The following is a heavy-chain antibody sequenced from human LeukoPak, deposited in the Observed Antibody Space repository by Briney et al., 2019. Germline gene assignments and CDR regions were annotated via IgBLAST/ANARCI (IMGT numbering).Heavy chain of an antibody. CDR1: GGSFSGYY. D-gene: IGHD3-3*01. V-gene: IGHV4-34*01. CDR3: ARVGNYYDFWSGYYYFDY. CDR2: INHSGST. J-gene: IGHJ4*02. Sequence: PSETLSLTCAVYGGSFSGYYWSWIRQPPGKGLEWIGEINHSGSTNYNPSLKSRVTISVDTSKNQFSLKLSSVTAADTAVYYCARVGNYYDFWSGYYYFDYWGQGTLVTVSS.